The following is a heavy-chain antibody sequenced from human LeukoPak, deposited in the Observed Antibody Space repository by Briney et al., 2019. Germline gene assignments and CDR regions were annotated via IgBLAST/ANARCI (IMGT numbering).Heavy chain of an antibody. V-gene: IGHV1-46*01. Sequence: ASVKVSCKASGYTFTSYYMHWVRQAPGQGLEWMGIINPSGGSTSYAQKFQGRVTMTRDTSTSTVYMELSSLRSEDTAVYYCAREVPIVVVVAVRGYFDYWGQGTLVTVSS. D-gene: IGHD2-15*01. CDR2: INPSGGST. CDR3: AREVPIVVVVAVRGYFDY. CDR1: GYTFTSYY. J-gene: IGHJ4*02.